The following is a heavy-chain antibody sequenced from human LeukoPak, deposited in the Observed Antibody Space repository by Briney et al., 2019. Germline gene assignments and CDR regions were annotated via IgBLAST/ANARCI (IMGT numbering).Heavy chain of an antibody. J-gene: IGHJ4*02. CDR2: IYYSGST. V-gene: IGHV4-31*03. Sequence: SQTLSLTCTVSGGSISSGGYYWSWIRQHPGKGLEWIGYIYYSGSTYYNPSLKSRVTISVDTSKNQFSLKLSSVTAADTAVYYCARDKVDYVWGSSPNFDYWGQGTLVTVSS. D-gene: IGHD3-16*01. CDR3: ARDKVDYVWGSSPNFDY. CDR1: GGSISSGGYY.